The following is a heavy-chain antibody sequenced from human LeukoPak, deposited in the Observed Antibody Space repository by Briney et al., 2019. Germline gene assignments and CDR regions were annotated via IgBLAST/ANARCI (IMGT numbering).Heavy chain of an antibody. D-gene: IGHD5-12*01. CDR2: ISPDSNYK. CDR3: VRGGYRGFDYEY. J-gene: IGHJ4*02. CDR1: GFTFSTYS. V-gene: IGHV3-21*01. Sequence: GGSLRLSCAASGFTFSTYSMNWLRLAQGKGLEWVSSISPDSNYKYYVDSVKGRFTISRDNAKSTLYLQMNSLRAEDTAVYYCVRGGYRGFDYEYWGQGTLVTVSS.